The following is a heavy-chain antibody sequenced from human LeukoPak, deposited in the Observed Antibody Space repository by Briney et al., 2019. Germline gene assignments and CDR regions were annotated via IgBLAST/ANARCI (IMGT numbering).Heavy chain of an antibody. J-gene: IGHJ4*02. Sequence: PSETLSLTCAVYGGSFSGYYWSWIRDPPGKGLEWSREINHSGSTNYNPALKSRVTISVDTSKNQFSLKLSSVTAADTAVYYCARVGKGLEHGDYWGQGTLVTVSS. CDR3: ARVGKGLEHGDY. CDR1: GGSFSGYY. V-gene: IGHV4-34*01. D-gene: IGHD1/OR15-1a*01. CDR2: INHSGST.